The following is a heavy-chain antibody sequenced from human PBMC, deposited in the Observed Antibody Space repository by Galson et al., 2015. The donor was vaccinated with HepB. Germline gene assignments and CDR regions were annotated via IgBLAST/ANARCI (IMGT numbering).Heavy chain of an antibody. J-gene: IGHJ4*02. CDR1: GFTFSSYS. CDR2: ISSSSSTI. D-gene: IGHD3-22*01. Sequence: SLRLSCAASGFTFSSYSMNWVRQAPGKGLEWVSYISSSSSTIYYADSVKGRFTISRDNAKNSLYLQMNSLRAEDTAVYYCARVRYDSSGYYSGAFDYWGQGTLVTVSS. CDR3: ARVRYDSSGYYSGAFDY. V-gene: IGHV3-48*01.